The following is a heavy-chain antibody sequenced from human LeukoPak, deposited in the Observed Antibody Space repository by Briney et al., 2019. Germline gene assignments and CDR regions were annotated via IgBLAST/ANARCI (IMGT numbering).Heavy chain of an antibody. Sequence: GGSLRLSCAASGFTFSSYAMSWVREAPGKGLEWVSAISGSGGSTYYADSVKGRFTISRDNSKNTLYLQMNSLRAEDTAVYYCAKVDTAMVWYYFDYWGQGTLVTVSS. V-gene: IGHV3-23*01. D-gene: IGHD5-18*01. J-gene: IGHJ4*02. CDR1: GFTFSSYA. CDR3: AKVDTAMVWYYFDY. CDR2: ISGSGGST.